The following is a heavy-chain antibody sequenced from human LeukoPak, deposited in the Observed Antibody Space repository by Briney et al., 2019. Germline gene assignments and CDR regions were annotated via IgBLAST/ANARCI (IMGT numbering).Heavy chain of an antibody. J-gene: IGHJ4*02. D-gene: IGHD3-10*01. CDR3: ARDAPGAATDY. Sequence: PGGSLRLSCAASGFTFSSYGMRWVRQAPGKGLEWVAVIWYDGSNKYYADSVKGRFTISRDNSKNTLYLQMNSLRAEDTAVYYCARDAPGAATDYWGQGTLVTVSS. CDR2: IWYDGSNK. V-gene: IGHV3-33*01. CDR1: GFTFSSYG.